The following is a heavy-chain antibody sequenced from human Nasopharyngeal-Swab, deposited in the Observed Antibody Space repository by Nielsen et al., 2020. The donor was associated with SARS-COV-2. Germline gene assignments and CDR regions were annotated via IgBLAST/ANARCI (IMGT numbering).Heavy chain of an antibody. Sequence: SETLSLTCTVSGGSISSGAYYWSWIRQPPGKGLEWIGYIYYSGSTYYNPSLKSRVTISVDTSKNQFSLKLSSVTAADTAVYYCARIWFGVGYYYYYYMDVWGKGTTVTVSS. J-gene: IGHJ6*03. CDR2: IYYSGST. CDR1: GGSISSGAYY. D-gene: IGHD3-10*01. V-gene: IGHV4-30-4*01. CDR3: ARIWFGVGYYYYYYMDV.